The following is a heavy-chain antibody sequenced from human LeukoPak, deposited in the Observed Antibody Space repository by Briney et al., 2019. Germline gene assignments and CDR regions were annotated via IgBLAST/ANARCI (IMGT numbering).Heavy chain of an antibody. CDR3: ARVAADYSILTGYYPEDFNF. D-gene: IGHD3-9*01. CDR2: INPNSSGT. CDR1: GYSFTGYY. V-gene: IGHV1-2*02. Sequence: GASVKVSCKASGYSFTGYYMHWVRQAPGQGLEWMGWINPNSSGTNYAQKFQGRVTMTRDTSISTAYMELSRLTSDDTAVYYCARVAADYSILTGYYPEDFNFWGQGTLVTVSS. J-gene: IGHJ4*02.